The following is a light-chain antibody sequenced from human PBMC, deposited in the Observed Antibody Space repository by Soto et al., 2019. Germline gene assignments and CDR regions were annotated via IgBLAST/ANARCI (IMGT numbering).Light chain of an antibody. CDR3: RSFAGSSLV. CDR2: EVS. Sequence: QSVLSQPPSASGSPGQSVTISCTGTSSDVGGYKYVSWYQQHPGKAPKLMIYEVSQRPSGVPDRFSGSKSGNTASLTVSGLQAEDEAVYYCRSFAGSSLVFGGGTKLTVL. CDR1: SSDVGGYKY. J-gene: IGLJ2*01. V-gene: IGLV2-8*01.